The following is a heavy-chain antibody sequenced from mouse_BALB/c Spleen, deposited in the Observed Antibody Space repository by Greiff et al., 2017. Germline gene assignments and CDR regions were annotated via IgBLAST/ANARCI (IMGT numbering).Heavy chain of an antibody. V-gene: IGHV1-52*01. J-gene: IGHJ4*01. CDR2: IGPYDSET. CDR3: VRLRGSREYSAMDY. CDR1: GYTFTGYW. D-gene: IGHD2-10*02. Sequence: QVQLQQPGAELVRPGASVKISCKASGYTFTGYWMNWVKQRPEQGLEWIGNIGPYDSETHYNQKFKDKAILTVDKSSSTAYMQVSSLTSEDSAVYYSVRLRGSREYSAMDYWGQGTLVTVSS.